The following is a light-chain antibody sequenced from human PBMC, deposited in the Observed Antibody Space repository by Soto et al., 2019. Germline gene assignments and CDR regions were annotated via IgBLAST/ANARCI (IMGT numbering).Light chain of an antibody. CDR2: DAS. V-gene: IGKV3-11*01. Sequence: DIVLTQSPATLSLSPGERATLSCRASQSVSSYLAWYQQKPGQAPRLLIYDASNRATGIPARFSGSGSGTYFTLTISSLEPEDFAVYYCQQRSNWITFGQGTRLEIK. J-gene: IGKJ5*01. CDR1: QSVSSY. CDR3: QQRSNWIT.